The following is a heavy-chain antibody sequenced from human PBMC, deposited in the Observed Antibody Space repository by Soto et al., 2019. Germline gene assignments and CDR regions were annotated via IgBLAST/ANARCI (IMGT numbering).Heavy chain of an antibody. V-gene: IGHV3-74*01. CDR2: LKSDGRDT. J-gene: IGHJ6*02. CDR1: GFSFNDNW. D-gene: IGHD2-2*01. Sequence: GGSLRLSCAASGFSFNDNWMHWVRHVPGKGLMWVSRLKSDGRDTIYADSVKGRFTLSRDSTKNTLYLQMNSLRVEDTAVYYCVREMPVPIRGGYYYYSVLDAWGQGTTVTVSS. CDR3: VREMPVPIRGGYYYYSVLDA.